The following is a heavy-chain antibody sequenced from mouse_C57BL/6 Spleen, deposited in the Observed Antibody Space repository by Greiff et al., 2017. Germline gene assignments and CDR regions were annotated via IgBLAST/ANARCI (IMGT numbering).Heavy chain of an antibody. J-gene: IGHJ4*01. CDR2: INPGSGGT. D-gene: IGHD1-1*01. Sequence: QVQLQQSGAELVRPGTSVKVSCKASGYAFTNYLIEWVKQRPGQGLEWIEVINPGSGGTNYNEQFKGKATLTADKSSSTAYMQLSSLTSEDSAVXFCARASLTAVVATDAMDYWGQGTSVTVSS. CDR3: ARASLTAVVATDAMDY. V-gene: IGHV1-54*01. CDR1: GYAFTNYL.